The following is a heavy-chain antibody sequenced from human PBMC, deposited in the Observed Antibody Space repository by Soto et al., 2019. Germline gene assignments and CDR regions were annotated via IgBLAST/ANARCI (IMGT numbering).Heavy chain of an antibody. V-gene: IGHV4-34*01. CDR2: INHSGST. CDR1: GGSFSGYY. CDR3: ARQGALHLIFDY. D-gene: IGHD2-8*01. J-gene: IGHJ4*02. Sequence: PSETLSLTCAVYGGSFSGYYWSWIRQPPGKGLEWIGEINHSGSTNYNPSLTSRVTVSVDTSKNQFSLKLTSVTAADTATYYCARQGALHLIFDYWGQGTLVTVSS.